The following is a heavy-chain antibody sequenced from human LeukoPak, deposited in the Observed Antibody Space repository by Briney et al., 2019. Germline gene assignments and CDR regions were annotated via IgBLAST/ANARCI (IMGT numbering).Heavy chain of an antibody. CDR2: IRYDGRIK. J-gene: IGHJ4*02. D-gene: IGHD3-22*01. Sequence: GGSLRLSCAASGFTFSSYGMHWVRQAPGKGLEWVAFIRYDGRIKYYADSVKGRFSISRDNSKNTLYLQMNSLRAEDTAVYYCASGVSNYYDSSGYDVHYFDYWGQGTLVTVSS. CDR1: GFTFSSYG. CDR3: ASGVSNYYDSSGYDVHYFDY. V-gene: IGHV3-30*02.